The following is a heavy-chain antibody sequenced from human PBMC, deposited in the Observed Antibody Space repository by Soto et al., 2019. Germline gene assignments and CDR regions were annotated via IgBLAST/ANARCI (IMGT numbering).Heavy chain of an antibody. D-gene: IGHD3-10*01. CDR1: GGSISSYY. CDR2: IYYSGST. J-gene: IGHJ5*02. V-gene: IGHV4-59*01. Sequence: PSETLSLTSIDSGGSISSYYWSWIRHPPGKGLEWIGYIYYSGSTNYNPSLKSRVTISVDTSKNQFSLKLSSVTAADTAVYYCATGRMVRGAYNWFDPWGQGTLVTVS. CDR3: ATGRMVRGAYNWFDP.